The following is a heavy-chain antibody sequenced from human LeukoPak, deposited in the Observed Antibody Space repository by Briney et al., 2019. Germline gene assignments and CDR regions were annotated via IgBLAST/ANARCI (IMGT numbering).Heavy chain of an antibody. CDR2: ISAYNGNT. J-gene: IGHJ4*02. CDR3: ARVHIVVVTAIGFDY. D-gene: IGHD2-21*02. CDR1: GYTFTGYY. Sequence: GASVTVSCKASGYTFTGYYMHWVRQAPGQGLEWMGWISAYNGNTNYAQKLQGRVTMTTDTSTSTAYMELRSLRSDDTAVYYCARVHIVVVTAIGFDYWGQGTLVTVSS. V-gene: IGHV1-18*04.